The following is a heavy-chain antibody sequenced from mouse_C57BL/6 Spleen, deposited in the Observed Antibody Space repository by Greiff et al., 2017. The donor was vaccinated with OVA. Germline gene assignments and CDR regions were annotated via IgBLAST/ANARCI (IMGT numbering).Heavy chain of an antibody. Sequence: QVQLKQPGAELVRPGTSVKLSCKASGYTFTSYWMHWVKQRPGQGLEWIGVIDPSDSYTNYNQKFKGKATLTVDTSSSTAYMQLSSLTSEDSAVYYCAMGWLPDVWGTGTTVTVSS. J-gene: IGHJ1*03. V-gene: IGHV1-59*01. CDR3: AMGWLPDV. D-gene: IGHD2-3*01. CDR1: GYTFTSYW. CDR2: IDPSDSYT.